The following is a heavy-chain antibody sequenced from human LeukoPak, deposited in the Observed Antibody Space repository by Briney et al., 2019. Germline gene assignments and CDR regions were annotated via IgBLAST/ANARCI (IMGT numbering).Heavy chain of an antibody. Sequence: SETLSLTCTVSGGSMSSYYWSWIRQPPGEGLEWIGYIYYSGSTNYNPSLKSRVTISVDTSKNQFSLKLNSVTAADTAVYYCARRLGYSGWGFDYWGQGTLVTVSS. V-gene: IGHV4-59*08. CDR2: IYYSGST. J-gene: IGHJ4*02. CDR3: ARRLGYSGWGFDY. D-gene: IGHD6-19*01. CDR1: GGSMSSYY.